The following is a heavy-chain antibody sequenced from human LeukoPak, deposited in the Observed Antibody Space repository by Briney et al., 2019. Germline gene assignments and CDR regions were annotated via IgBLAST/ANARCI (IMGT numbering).Heavy chain of an antibody. CDR2: INQDGSEK. CDR3: ATDGY. V-gene: IGHV3-7*01. J-gene: IGHJ4*02. Sequence: GGSLRLSCAASGFTFHRSWMSWVRQAPGKGPEWVANINQDGSEKYYVDSVKGRFTISRDKAKNSLYLQMNSLRAEDTAVYYCATDGYLGQGTLVTVSS. CDR1: GFTFHRSW.